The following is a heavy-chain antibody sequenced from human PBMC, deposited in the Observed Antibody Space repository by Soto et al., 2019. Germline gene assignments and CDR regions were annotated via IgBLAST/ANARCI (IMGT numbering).Heavy chain of an antibody. D-gene: IGHD4-17*01. Sequence: QVQLQESGPGLLKPSQTLSLTCTVSGGSILNGGHYWTWIRQHPGKGLEWIGRIFFSGNTHYNPALKSRLTFSLATAKNQFSLKLTSVTAADTAIYYCARDNYGGRLDFWGPGTLVTVSS. CDR3: ARDNYGGRLDF. CDR1: GGSILNGGHY. CDR2: IFFSGNT. V-gene: IGHV4-31*03. J-gene: IGHJ4*02.